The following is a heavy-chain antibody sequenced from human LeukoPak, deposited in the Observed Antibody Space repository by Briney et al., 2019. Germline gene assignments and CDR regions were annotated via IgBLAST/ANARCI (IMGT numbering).Heavy chain of an antibody. D-gene: IGHD6-13*01. Sequence: GGSLRLSCAASGFTFSSYSMNWVRQAPGKGLEWVSYISSSSSTIYYADSVKGRFTISRDNAKNSLYLQMNSLRAEDTAVYYCARDSSSSWYSNYYYMDVWGKGTTVTVSS. CDR1: GFTFSSYS. J-gene: IGHJ6*03. CDR3: ARDSSSSWYSNYYYMDV. V-gene: IGHV3-48*04. CDR2: ISSSSSTI.